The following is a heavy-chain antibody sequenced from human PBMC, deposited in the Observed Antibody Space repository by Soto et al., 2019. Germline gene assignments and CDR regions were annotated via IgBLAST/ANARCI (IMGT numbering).Heavy chain of an antibody. CDR1: GGSISSGGYS. J-gene: IGHJ4*02. CDR2: IYHSGST. Sequence: SETLSLTCAVSGGSISSGGYSWRWIRHPPGKGLEWIGYIYHSGSTYYNPSLKSRVTISVDRSKNQFSLKLSSVTAADTAVYYCARSDGRYWGEGPLVTVP. V-gene: IGHV4-30-2*01. CDR3: ARSDGRY.